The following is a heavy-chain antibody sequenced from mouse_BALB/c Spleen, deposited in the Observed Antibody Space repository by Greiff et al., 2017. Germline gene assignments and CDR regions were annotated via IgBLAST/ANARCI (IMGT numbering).Heavy chain of an antibody. CDR3: ARGALHEGFAY. CDR1: GFTFSSYA. CDR2: ISSGGST. J-gene: IGHJ3*01. Sequence: EVKLQESGGGLVKPGGSLKLSCAASGFTFSSYAMSWVRQTPEKRLEWVASISSGGSTYYPDSVKGRFTISRDNARNILYLQMSSLRSEDTAMYYCARGALHEGFAYWGQGTLVTVSA. V-gene: IGHV5-6-5*01.